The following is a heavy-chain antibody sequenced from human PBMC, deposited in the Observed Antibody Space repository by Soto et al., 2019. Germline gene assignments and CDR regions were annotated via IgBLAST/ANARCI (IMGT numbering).Heavy chain of an antibody. CDR2: INTDGSST. CDR1: GFTFSNHW. V-gene: IGHV3-74*01. Sequence: EVQLVESGGGLVQPGGSLRLSCAASGFTFSNHWMHWVRQAPGKGLVWVSRINTDGSSTNYADSVKGRFTISRDNAKNTVYLQTNSLRAEDTAVYYCTRGQLWSYYFDYWGQGTLVTVSS. D-gene: IGHD5-18*01. CDR3: TRGQLWSYYFDY. J-gene: IGHJ4*02.